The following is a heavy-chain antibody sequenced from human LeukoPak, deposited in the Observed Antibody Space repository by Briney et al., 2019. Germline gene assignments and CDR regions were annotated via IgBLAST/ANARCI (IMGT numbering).Heavy chain of an antibody. Sequence: GGSLRLSCAASGFTFNTYGMHWVRQAPGKGLEYVSGIGPDGDTTYYTKSVQGRFTISRDDSRRMLYLQKGSLTADDMAVYYCARGAQLTDYWGQGTLVTVSS. CDR1: GFTFNTYG. J-gene: IGHJ4*02. CDR3: ARGAQLTDY. V-gene: IGHV3-64*01. CDR2: IGPDGDTT. D-gene: IGHD6-13*01.